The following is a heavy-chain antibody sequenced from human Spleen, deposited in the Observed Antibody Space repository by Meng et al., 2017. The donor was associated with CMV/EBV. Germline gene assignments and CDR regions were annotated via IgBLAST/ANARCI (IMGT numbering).Heavy chain of an antibody. CDR2: ITMSSSYR. J-gene: IGHJ5*02. CDR3: ANLELGP. D-gene: IGHD5-24*01. Sequence: SLRLSCANYNFPFNKSTMRWVRQAAGKGLEWVSSITMSSSYRYYAAAVRGQFNVSRDNARTSLYLQMNSLRADDTAVYYCANLELGPWGEGTLVTVSS. V-gene: IGHV3-21*01. CDR1: NFPFNKST.